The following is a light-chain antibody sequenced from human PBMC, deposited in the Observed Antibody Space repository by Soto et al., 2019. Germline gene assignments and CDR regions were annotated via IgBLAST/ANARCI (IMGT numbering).Light chain of an antibody. Sequence: DIQLTQTPSTLSASVGDEVTITCRASQTISRWLAWYQQKPGRAPKLLIYDASTLESGVPSRFSGSGSETEFTLTISRLQPDDFATYYCQQYDNYKPLTFGGGTKVDIK. CDR2: DAS. CDR3: QQYDNYKPLT. J-gene: IGKJ4*01. CDR1: QTISRW. V-gene: IGKV1-5*01.